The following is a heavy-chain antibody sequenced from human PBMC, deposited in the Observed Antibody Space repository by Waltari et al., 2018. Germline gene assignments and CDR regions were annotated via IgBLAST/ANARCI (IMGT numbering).Heavy chain of an antibody. J-gene: IGHJ3*02. CDR3: ARAYGDLSRGDAFDI. CDR1: GGSLRSGGYS. V-gene: IGHV4-30-2*01. D-gene: IGHD4-17*01. CDR2: IYHSGST. Sequence: QLQLQESGPGLVKPSQTLSLTCAVSGGSLRSGGYSWSWIRQPPGKGLEWIGYIYHSGSTYYNPSLKSRVTISVDRSKNQFSLKLSSVTAADTAVYYCARAYGDLSRGDAFDIWGQGTMVTVSS.